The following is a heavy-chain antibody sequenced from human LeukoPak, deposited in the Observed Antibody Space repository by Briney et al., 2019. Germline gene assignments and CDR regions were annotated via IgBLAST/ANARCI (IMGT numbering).Heavy chain of an antibody. D-gene: IGHD3-10*01. J-gene: IGHJ4*02. V-gene: IGHV1-8*01. CDR1: GYTFTSYD. Sequence: ASVKVSCKASGYTFTSYDINWVRQATGQGLEWMGWMNPNSGNTGYAQKFQGRVTMTRNTSISTAYMELSSLRSEDTAVYYCARDRSMVRGVLSYYFDYWGQGTLVTVSS. CDR2: MNPNSGNT. CDR3: ARDRSMVRGVLSYYFDY.